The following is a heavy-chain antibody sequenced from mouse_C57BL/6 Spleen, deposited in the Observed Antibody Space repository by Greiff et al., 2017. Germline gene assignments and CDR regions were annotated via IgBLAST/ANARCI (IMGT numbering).Heavy chain of an antibody. CDR3: ARRGGSSEGSSMDY. CDR1: GYAFSSYW. V-gene: IGHV1-80*01. D-gene: IGHD1-1*01. Sequence: QVQLKQSGAELVKPGASVKISCKASGYAFSSYWMHWVKQRPGKGLEWIGQIYPGDGDTNYNGKFKGKATLTAYKSSSTAYMQLSSLPSEDSAVYFCARRGGSSEGSSMDYWGQGTSVTVSS. CDR2: IYPGDGDT. J-gene: IGHJ4*01.